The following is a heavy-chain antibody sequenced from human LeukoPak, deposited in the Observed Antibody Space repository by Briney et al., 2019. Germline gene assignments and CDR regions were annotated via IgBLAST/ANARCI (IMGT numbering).Heavy chain of an antibody. Sequence: GGSLRLSCAASGFTFSSYAMSWVRQAPGKGLEWVSTISRSGESTYYADFVKGRFTFSRDNSKDTLYLQMNSLRAEDTAVYYCAKEGSSSGWFPFDYWGQGTLVTVSS. CDR1: GFTFSSYA. V-gene: IGHV3-23*01. D-gene: IGHD6-19*01. CDR3: AKEGSSSGWFPFDY. J-gene: IGHJ4*02. CDR2: ISRSGEST.